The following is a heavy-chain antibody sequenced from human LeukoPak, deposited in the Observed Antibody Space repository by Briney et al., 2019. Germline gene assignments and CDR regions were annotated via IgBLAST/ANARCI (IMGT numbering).Heavy chain of an antibody. CDR3: ARAFCVGECFVLHIFIDS. V-gene: IGHV4-38-2*02. CDR2: IYQRATV. D-gene: IGHD2-21*01. Sequence: PSETLSLTCNVSGYSISSGYFWGWVRQAPGKGLEWIGSIYQRATVHYNPSLKSRVTISLDTSKNHFSLNLRSMQASDTAVYYCARAFCVGECFVLHIFIDSWGQGTLVTVSS. CDR1: GYSISSGYF. J-gene: IGHJ4*02.